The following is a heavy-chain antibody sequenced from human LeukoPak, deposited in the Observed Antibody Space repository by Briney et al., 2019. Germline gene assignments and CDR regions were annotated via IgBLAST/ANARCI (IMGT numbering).Heavy chain of an antibody. V-gene: IGHV6-1*01. Sequence: SQTLSLTCAMSGDSVSSNSAGWNWIRQSPSRGLEWLGRTYYRSKWYNDYALSVKSRITINPDTSKNQFSLQLNSVTPEDTAVYYCAREIWFGELFHYYYMDVWGKGTTVTISS. D-gene: IGHD3-10*01. CDR2: TYYRSKWYN. CDR1: GDSVSSNSAG. J-gene: IGHJ6*03. CDR3: AREIWFGELFHYYYMDV.